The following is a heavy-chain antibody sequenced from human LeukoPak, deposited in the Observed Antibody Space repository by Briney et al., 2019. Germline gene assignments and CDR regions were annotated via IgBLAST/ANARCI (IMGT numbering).Heavy chain of an antibody. V-gene: IGHV3-30-3*01. D-gene: IGHD1-26*01. CDR2: ISYDGSNK. CDR3: ARDPSIGELPYFDY. Sequence: GGSLRLSCAASGFTFSSYAMHWVRQAPGKGLEWVAVISYDGSNKYYADSVKGRFTIPRDNSKNTLYLQMNSLRAEDTAVYYCARDPSIGELPYFDYWGQGTLVTVSS. J-gene: IGHJ4*02. CDR1: GFTFSSYA.